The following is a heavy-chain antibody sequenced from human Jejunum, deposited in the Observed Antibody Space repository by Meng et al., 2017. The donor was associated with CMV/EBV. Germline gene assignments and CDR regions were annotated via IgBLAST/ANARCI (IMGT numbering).Heavy chain of an antibody. CDR2: MNPNRGTT. CDR1: GYNFTSYD. J-gene: IGHJ4*02. CDR3: ATGVADFEY. V-gene: IGHV1-8*01. Sequence: QVQVVQSGAEEKKPGASVKVSCKASGYNFTSYDINRVRQGTGQGLEWMGWMNPNRGTTGYAQKFQGRVTMTRNISKSTAYMDLSSLRSEDTAVYYCATGVADFEYWGQRTLVTVSS. D-gene: IGHD6-19*01.